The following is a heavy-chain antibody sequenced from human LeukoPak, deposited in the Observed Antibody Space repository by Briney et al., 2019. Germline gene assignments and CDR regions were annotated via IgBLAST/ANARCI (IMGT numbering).Heavy chain of an antibody. CDR3: ARGGAQLWFSSDDY. CDR1: GYTFTNYF. D-gene: IGHD5-18*01. Sequence: GASVKVSCKASGYTFTNYFIHWVRQAPGQGLEWMGIIDPSGGGTTYAQKFQGRVTMTRDTSTSTVYMDLSSLRSGDTAAYYCARGGAQLWFSSDDYWGQGTLVTVSS. J-gene: IGHJ4*02. CDR2: IDPSGGGT. V-gene: IGHV1-46*01.